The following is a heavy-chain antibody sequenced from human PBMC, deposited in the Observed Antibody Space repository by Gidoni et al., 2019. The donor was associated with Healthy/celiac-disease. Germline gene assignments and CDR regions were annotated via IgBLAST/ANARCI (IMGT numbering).Heavy chain of an antibody. CDR2: INSDGSST. Sequence: EVQLVASGGGLVQPGGSLRLSCAASGFPFSGYWMHWVRQAPGKGLVWVSRINSDGSSTSYADSVKGRFTISRDNAKNTLYLQMNSLRAEDTAVYYCARWLATASYYYYYGMDVWGQGTTVTVSS. D-gene: IGHD5-18*01. J-gene: IGHJ6*02. V-gene: IGHV3-74*01. CDR3: ARWLATASYYYYYGMDV. CDR1: GFPFSGYW.